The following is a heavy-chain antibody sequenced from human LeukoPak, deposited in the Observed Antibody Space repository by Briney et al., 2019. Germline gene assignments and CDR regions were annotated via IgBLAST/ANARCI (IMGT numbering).Heavy chain of an antibody. D-gene: IGHD4-11*01. Sequence: SGPTLVNPTQTLTLTCSFSGFSLSSSGVGVGWNRQPPGKALEWLALIYWNDDKRYSPSLKSRLTITKDTSKNQVVLTMTNMDPVDTATYYCAHRPVSTWQYYYYGMDVWGQGTTVTVSS. CDR3: AHRPVSTWQYYYYGMDV. CDR1: GFSLSSSGVG. V-gene: IGHV2-5*01. CDR2: IYWNDDK. J-gene: IGHJ6*02.